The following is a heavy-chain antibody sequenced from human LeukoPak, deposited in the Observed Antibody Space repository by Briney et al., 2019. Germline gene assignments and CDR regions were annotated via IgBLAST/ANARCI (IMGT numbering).Heavy chain of an antibody. CDR2: VNSDGSST. CDR3: ARENDDSGGYYFT. CDR1: GFTFSGYW. V-gene: IGHV3-74*01. Sequence: GGSLRLSCAASGFTFSGYWMHWVRQAPGKGLEWVSRVNSDGSSTYYADSVKGRFTVSRENAKNMLYLQMNSLRAEDTAVYYCARENDDSGGYYFTWGQGTLVTVSS. J-gene: IGHJ5*02. D-gene: IGHD3-22*01.